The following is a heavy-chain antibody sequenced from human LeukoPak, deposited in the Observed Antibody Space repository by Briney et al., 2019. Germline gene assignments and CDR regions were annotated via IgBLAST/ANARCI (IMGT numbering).Heavy chain of an antibody. D-gene: IGHD2-21*02. V-gene: IGHV3-30*18. CDR3: AKSQSGSIAALAYCGGDCYSFDY. Sequence: GGSLRLSCAASGFTFSSYGMHWVRKPPGKGMEWVAVITYDGSNKYYADSVKGRFTISRDNSKNTLYLQMNSLRAEDTAVYYCAKSQSGSIAALAYCGGDCYSFDYWGQGTLVTVSS. J-gene: IGHJ4*02. CDR1: GFTFSSYG. CDR2: ITYDGSNK.